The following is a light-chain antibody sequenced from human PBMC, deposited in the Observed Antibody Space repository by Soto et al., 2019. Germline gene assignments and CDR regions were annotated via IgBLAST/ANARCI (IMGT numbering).Light chain of an antibody. J-gene: IGLJ2*01. CDR1: SSDVGGYDS. CDR2: EVT. Sequence: QSVLTQPPSASGSPGQSVTISCTGTSSDVGGYDSVAWYQQHPGIAPKLIIYEVTKRPSGVPDRFSGSKSGNTASLTVSGLQAEDEADYYCSSHAGIINVVFGGGTKLTVL. V-gene: IGLV2-8*01. CDR3: SSHAGIINVV.